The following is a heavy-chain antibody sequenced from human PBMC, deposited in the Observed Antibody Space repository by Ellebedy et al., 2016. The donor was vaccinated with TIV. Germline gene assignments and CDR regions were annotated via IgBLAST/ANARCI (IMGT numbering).Heavy chain of an antibody. CDR2: IKQDGSEK. D-gene: IGHD5-18*01. CDR1: GYTFTSYD. Sequence: ASVKVSCKASGYTFTSYDINWVRQAPGKGLEWVANIKQDGSEKYYVDSVKGRFSISRDNAKNSLYVQMNSLRAEDTAVYYCAYSYGYNYFDFWGQGTLVPVSA. J-gene: IGHJ4*02. V-gene: IGHV3-7*01. CDR3: AYSYGYNYFDF.